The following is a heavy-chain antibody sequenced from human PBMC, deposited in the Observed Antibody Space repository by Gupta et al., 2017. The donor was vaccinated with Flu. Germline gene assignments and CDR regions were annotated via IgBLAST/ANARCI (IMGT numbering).Heavy chain of an antibody. Sequence: QERVVESGGGVVQPGRSLRRSCAASGFSFSNYGMHLVRQAPGKGLEWLAGISHDGSQNYHTDSVKGRFTISRDNSKNTLYLEMSGLRTEDTAVYYCAKDWRWNNNIYGMNVWGQGTTVTVSS. J-gene: IGHJ6*02. CDR3: AKDWRWNNNIYGMNV. CDR1: GFSFSNYG. D-gene: IGHD1-1*01. CDR2: ISHDGSQN. V-gene: IGHV3-30*18.